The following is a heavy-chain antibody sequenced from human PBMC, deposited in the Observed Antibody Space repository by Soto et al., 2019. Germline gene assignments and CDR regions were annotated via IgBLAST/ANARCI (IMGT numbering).Heavy chain of an antibody. CDR1: GFTFSSYT. CDR3: ARDGIGGYSYGGLGY. D-gene: IGHD5-18*01. CDR2: ISSSSSTI. J-gene: IGHJ4*02. Sequence: GGSLRLSCAASGFTFSSYTMNWVRQAPGKGLEWVSYISSSSSTIYYADSVKGRFTISRDNAKNSLYLQMNSLRDEDTAVYYCARDGIGGYSYGGLGYWGQGTLVTVSS. V-gene: IGHV3-48*02.